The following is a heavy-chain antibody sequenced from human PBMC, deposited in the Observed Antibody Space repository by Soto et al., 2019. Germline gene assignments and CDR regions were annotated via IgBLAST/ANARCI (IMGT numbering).Heavy chain of an antibody. D-gene: IGHD6-13*01. Sequence: ASVKVSCKASGYTFTSYDINWVRQATGQGLEWMGWMNPNSGGTNYAQKFQGWVTMTRDTSISTAYMELSRLRSDDTAVYYCARGSDGYSSSWYGSYYYYGMDVWGQGTTVTVSS. CDR3: ARGSDGYSSSWYGSYYYYGMDV. CDR2: MNPNSGGT. CDR1: GYTFTSYD. V-gene: IGHV1-2*04. J-gene: IGHJ6*02.